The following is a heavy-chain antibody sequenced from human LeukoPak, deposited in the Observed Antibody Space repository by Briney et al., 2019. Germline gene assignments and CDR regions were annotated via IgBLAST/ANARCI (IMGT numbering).Heavy chain of an antibody. CDR1: GFTFRTYG. CDR3: AKDGPSKSESYAGPSDY. J-gene: IGHJ4*02. V-gene: IGHV3-30*02. D-gene: IGHD1-26*01. Sequence: GGSLRLSCVASGFTFRTYGMHWVRQAPGKGLEWVSFIRYDGSKKYYPDSVKGRFTISRDNSKNTVYLQMNSLRPEDTAIYYCAKDGPSKSESYAGPSDYWGQGTLVTVSS. CDR2: IRYDGSKK.